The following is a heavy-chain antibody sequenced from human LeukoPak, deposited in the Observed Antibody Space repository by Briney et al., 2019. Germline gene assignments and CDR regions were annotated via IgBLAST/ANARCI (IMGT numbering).Heavy chain of an antibody. J-gene: IGHJ4*02. CDR2: INHSGST. CDR3: ARSRNFIAVDGAFDY. CDR1: GGSFSGYY. Sequence: SETLSLTCAVYGGSFSGYYWSWIRQPPGKGLEWIGEINHSGSTNYNPPLKSRVTISVDTSKNQFSLKLSSVTAADTAVYYCARSRNFIAVDGAFDYWGQGTLVTVSS. D-gene: IGHD6-19*01. V-gene: IGHV4-34*01.